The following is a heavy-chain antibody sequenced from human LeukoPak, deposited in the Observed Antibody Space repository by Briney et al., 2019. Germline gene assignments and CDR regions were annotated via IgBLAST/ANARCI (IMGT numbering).Heavy chain of an antibody. CDR1: GFTFSTYW. CDR3: ARDQSITMVRGVE. J-gene: IGHJ4*02. D-gene: IGHD3-10*01. CDR2: IYSGGST. V-gene: IGHV3-66*01. Sequence: GGSLRLSCVVSGFTFSTYWMSWVRQAPGRGLEWVSVIYSGGSTYYADSVKGRFTISRDNSKNTLYLQMNSLRAEDTAVYYCARDQSITMVRGVEWGQGTLVTVSS.